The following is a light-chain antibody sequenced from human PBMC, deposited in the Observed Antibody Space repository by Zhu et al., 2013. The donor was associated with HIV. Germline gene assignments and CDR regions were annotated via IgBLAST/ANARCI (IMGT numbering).Light chain of an antibody. CDR2: DDS. Sequence: SYELTQPPSVSVAPGKTARITCGGNNIGSQSVHWYQQKPGQAPVLVVYDDSDRPSGIPERFSGSNSGNTATLTISRVEAGDEADYYCQAWDSRTAVFGGGTKLTVL. CDR1: NIGSQS. CDR3: QAWDSRTAV. J-gene: IGLJ2*01. V-gene: IGLV3-21*01.